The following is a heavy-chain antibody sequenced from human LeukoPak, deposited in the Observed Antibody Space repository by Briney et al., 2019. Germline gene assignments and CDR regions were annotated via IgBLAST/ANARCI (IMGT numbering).Heavy chain of an antibody. V-gene: IGHV3-33*01. CDR3: ARDYGPFDYYDSSGYDY. Sequence: PGGSLSLSCAASGFTFSSYGMHWVRQAPGKGLEWVAVIWYDGSNKYYADSVKGRFTISRDNSKNTLYLQMNSLRAEDTAVYYCARDYGPFDYYDSSGYDYWGQGTLVTVSS. CDR1: GFTFSSYG. CDR2: IWYDGSNK. D-gene: IGHD3-22*01. J-gene: IGHJ4*02.